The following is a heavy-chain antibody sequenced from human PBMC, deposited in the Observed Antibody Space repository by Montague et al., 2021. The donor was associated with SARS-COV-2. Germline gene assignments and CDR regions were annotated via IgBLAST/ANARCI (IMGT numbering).Heavy chain of an antibody. CDR3: ARLYGSSFDY. V-gene: IGHV4-39*01. CDR2: VYYAGGT. D-gene: IGHD4-17*01. J-gene: IGHJ4*02. CDR1: GGSVSRISSH. Sequence: SETLSLTCTVSGGSVSRISSHWGWIRQPPGKGLEYIGCVYYAGGTQYNPSLKSRVTISVDTSNGQFSLKMNSVTAADTAVYFCARLYGSSFDYWGQGTLVTVSS.